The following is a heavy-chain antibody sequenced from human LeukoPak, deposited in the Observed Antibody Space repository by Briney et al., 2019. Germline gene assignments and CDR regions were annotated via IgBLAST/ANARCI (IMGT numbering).Heavy chain of an antibody. CDR2: ISGSGGST. V-gene: IGHV3-23*01. D-gene: IGHD3-10*01. Sequence: GGSLRLSCAASGFTFSSYALSWVRQAPGQGLEWVSAISGSGGSTYYADSVKGRFTISRDNSKNTLYLQMNSLRAEDTAVYYCAKDGLSMVSAIWGQGTMVTVSS. CDR3: AKDGLSMVSAI. J-gene: IGHJ3*02. CDR1: GFTFSSYA.